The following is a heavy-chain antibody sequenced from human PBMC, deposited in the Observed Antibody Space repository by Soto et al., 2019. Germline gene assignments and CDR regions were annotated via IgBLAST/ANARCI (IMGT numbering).Heavy chain of an antibody. J-gene: IGHJ6*02. D-gene: IGHD3-9*01. V-gene: IGHV1-69*13. CDR3: AREKTPMSPHYFYYGMDV. CDR1: GGTFSNYA. CDR2: IIPIFDTA. Sequence: SVKVSCKASGGTFSNYAISWVRQAPGQGLEWMGGIIPIFDTANYAQKFQGRVTIIADESTSTAYMELSSLRSADTAVYYCAREKTPMSPHYFYYGMDVWGQGTTVTVSS.